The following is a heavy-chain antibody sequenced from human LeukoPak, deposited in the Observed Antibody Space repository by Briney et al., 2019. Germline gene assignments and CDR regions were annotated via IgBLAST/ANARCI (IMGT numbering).Heavy chain of an antibody. CDR3: ARVVADGSTYYFDY. CDR1: GYSFSSYW. D-gene: IGHD5-24*01. J-gene: IGHJ4*02. Sequence: GESLKISCKGLGYSFSSYWNAWVRQRPGKGLEWMGIIYPGGSETRYDPSFQGQVTISADSSTSTAYLQWSSLRASDNAMYYCARVVADGSTYYFDYWGQGTLVTVSS. V-gene: IGHV5-51*01. CDR2: IYPGGSET.